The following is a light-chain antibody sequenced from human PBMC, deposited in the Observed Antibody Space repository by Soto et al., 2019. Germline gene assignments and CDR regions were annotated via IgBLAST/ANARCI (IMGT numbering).Light chain of an antibody. CDR1: QSLLHSNGYNY. V-gene: IGKV2-28*01. CDR3: MQALQTPIT. J-gene: IGKJ3*01. CDR2: LGS. Sequence: DIVMTQTPLSLPVTPGEPASISCRSSQSLLHSNGYNYLDWYLQKPGQSRQRLIYLGSNRASGVPDRFSGSGSGTDFTLKISRGEAEGVGIYYCMQALQTPITFSPGTKVDIK.